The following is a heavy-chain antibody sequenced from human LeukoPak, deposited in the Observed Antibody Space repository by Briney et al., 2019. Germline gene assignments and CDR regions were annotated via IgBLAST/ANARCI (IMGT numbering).Heavy chain of an antibody. CDR2: IYYSGST. CDR3: ARRTWGGPHYFDY. D-gene: IGHD3-3*01. J-gene: IGHJ4*02. CDR1: GGSISTTSYY. Sequence: SETLSLTCTVSGGSISTTSYYWGWLRQPPGKGVEWIGNIYYSGSTFYNPSFKSRVTISVDTSKNQFSLKVNSMTAADTAVYFCARRTWGGPHYFDYWGQGTLVTVSS. V-gene: IGHV4-39*01.